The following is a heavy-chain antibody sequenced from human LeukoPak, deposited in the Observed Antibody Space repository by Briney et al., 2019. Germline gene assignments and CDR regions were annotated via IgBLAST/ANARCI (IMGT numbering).Heavy chain of an antibody. D-gene: IGHD6-6*01. CDR2: ISYDGSNK. CDR3: AKALHPSWRYYYGMDV. J-gene: IGHJ6*04. CDR1: GFTFNSYG. V-gene: IGHV3-30*18. Sequence: GRSLRLSCAASGFTFNSYGMHWVRQAPGKGLEWVAVISYDGSNKYYADSVKGRFTISRDNSKNTLYLQMNSLRAEDTAVYYCAKALHPSWRYYYGMDVWGKGTTVTVSS.